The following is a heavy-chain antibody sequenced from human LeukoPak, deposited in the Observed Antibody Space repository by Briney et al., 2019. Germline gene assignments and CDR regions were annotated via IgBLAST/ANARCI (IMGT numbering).Heavy chain of an antibody. Sequence: GGSLRLSCVASGFTFSSYSMNWVRQAPGKGLEWVAGISGSGGRTTYADSVKGRFTISRDNPKNTLYLQMNSLRAEDTAVYFCAKRGVVIRVILVGFHKEAYYFDSWGQGALVTVSS. CDR2: ISGSGGRT. J-gene: IGHJ4*02. V-gene: IGHV3-23*01. D-gene: IGHD3-22*01. CDR3: AKRGVVIRVILVGFHKEAYYFDS. CDR1: GFTFSSYS.